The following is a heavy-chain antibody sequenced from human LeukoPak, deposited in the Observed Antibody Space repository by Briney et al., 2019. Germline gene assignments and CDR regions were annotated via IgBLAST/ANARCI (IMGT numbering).Heavy chain of an antibody. Sequence: SETLSLTCTVSGGSISSSSYYRGWIRQPPGKGLEWIGSIYYSGSTYYNPSLKSRVTISVDTSKNQFSLKLSSVTAADTAVYYCARLPKDTAMVTHAFDIWGQGTMVTVSS. J-gene: IGHJ3*02. CDR3: ARLPKDTAMVTHAFDI. CDR1: GGSISSSSYY. D-gene: IGHD5-18*01. V-gene: IGHV4-39*01. CDR2: IYYSGST.